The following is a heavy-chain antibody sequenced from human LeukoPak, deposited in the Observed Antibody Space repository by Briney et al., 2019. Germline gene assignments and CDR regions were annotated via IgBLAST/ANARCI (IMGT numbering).Heavy chain of an antibody. CDR1: GGSICSGSYY. CDR2: IYTSGST. J-gene: IGHJ4*02. CDR3: ARGSSGWYGLLDY. V-gene: IGHV4-61*02. Sequence: PSQTLSLTCTVSGGSICSGSYYWSWIRQPAGKGLEWIGRIYTSGSTNYNPSLKSRVTISVDTSKNQFSLKLSSVTAADTAVYYCARGSSGWYGLLDYWGQGTLVTVSS. D-gene: IGHD6-19*01.